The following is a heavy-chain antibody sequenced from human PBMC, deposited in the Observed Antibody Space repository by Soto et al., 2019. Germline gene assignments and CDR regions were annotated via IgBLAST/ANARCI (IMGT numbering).Heavy chain of an antibody. D-gene: IGHD3-22*01. V-gene: IGHV3-53*01. CDR3: TKLWGYYCDS. J-gene: IGHJ4*02. CDR1: GFSVNDTY. CDR2: IFTRGTA. Sequence: LRLSCPASGFSVNDTYMAWVRQAPGKSPEWVAVIFTRGTAHYADSVTCRFTFSRDNSKRTLNLQLNNLRAEDTAVYYCTKLWGYYCDSLGQGRLVNV.